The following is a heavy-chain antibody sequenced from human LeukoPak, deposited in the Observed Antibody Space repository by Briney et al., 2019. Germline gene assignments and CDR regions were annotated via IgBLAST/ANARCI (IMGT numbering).Heavy chain of an antibody. V-gene: IGHV3-64*01. Sequence: QPGGSLRLSCVASGFTFSSYAMHWVRQAPGKGLEYVSSISSDGGNTYYANSVRGRFTISRDNSKNTLYLQMGSLRTEDMAVYYCARDRPMIVVADAFDIWGQGTMVTVFS. J-gene: IGHJ3*02. CDR3: ARDRPMIVVADAFDI. CDR2: ISSDGGNT. CDR1: GFTFSSYA. D-gene: IGHD3-22*01.